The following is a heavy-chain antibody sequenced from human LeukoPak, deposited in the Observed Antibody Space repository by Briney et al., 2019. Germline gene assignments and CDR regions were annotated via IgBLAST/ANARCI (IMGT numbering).Heavy chain of an antibody. CDR3: ARGRYDFDY. Sequence: GGSLRLSCAASGFTFTNSSMTWVRQAPGKGLEWVANIKQDGSEKYYVDSVKGRFTISRDDAKNSLYLQMNSLRAEDTAVYYCARGRYDFDYWGQGTLVTVSS. CDR2: IKQDGSEK. V-gene: IGHV3-7*01. J-gene: IGHJ4*02. CDR1: GFTFTNSS. D-gene: IGHD3-3*01.